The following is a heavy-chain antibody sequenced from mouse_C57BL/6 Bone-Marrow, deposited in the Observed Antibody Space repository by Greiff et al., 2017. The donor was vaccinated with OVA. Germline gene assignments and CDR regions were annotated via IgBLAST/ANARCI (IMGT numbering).Heavy chain of an antibody. J-gene: IGHJ2*01. D-gene: IGHD1-1*01. CDR3: ARGPYYYGSSSFDD. Sequence: QVQLKQSEAELVRPGTSVKVSCKASGYAFTDYFIHWVKQRPGQGLEWIGVINPRSGGTNYNEKFKGKATLTADKSSSTADMQLSSLTSEDSAVDFCARGPYYYGSSSFDDWGQGTTLTVSS. V-gene: IGHV1-54*01. CDR2: INPRSGGT. CDR1: GYAFTDYF.